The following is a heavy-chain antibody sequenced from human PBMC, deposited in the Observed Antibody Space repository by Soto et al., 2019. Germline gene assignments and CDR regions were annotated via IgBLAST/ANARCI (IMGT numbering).Heavy chain of an antibody. D-gene: IGHD3-22*01. CDR1: GFTVSSNY. CDR3: ARDFRGLYYYDSSGYPDAFDI. J-gene: IGHJ3*02. V-gene: IGHV3-66*01. CDR2: IYSGGST. Sequence: GGSLRLSCAASGFTVSSNYMSWVCQAPGKGLEWVSVIYSGGSTYYADSVKGRFTISRDNTKNTLYLQMNSLRAEDTAVYYCARDFRGLYYYDSSGYPDAFDIWGHGTMVTVSS.